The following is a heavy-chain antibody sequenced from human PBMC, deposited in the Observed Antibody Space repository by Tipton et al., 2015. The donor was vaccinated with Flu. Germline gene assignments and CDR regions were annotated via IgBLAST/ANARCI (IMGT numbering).Heavy chain of an antibody. D-gene: IGHD3-10*01. V-gene: IGHV4-38-2*01. CDR2: ISHSGRT. J-gene: IGHJ4*02. Sequence: TLSLTCAVSRYSISSGYYWAWIRQPPGKGLAWIGCISHSGRTYYNPSLKSRVTISVDTAKNQFSQRLSSVTAADTAVYYCARSTYYYGSGSADYWGQGTLVTVSS. CDR1: RYSISSGYY. CDR3: ARSTYYYGSGSADY.